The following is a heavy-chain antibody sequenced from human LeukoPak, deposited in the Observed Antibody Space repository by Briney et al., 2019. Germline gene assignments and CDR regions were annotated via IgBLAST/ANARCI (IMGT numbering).Heavy chain of an antibody. CDR3: ARVDRVYCGGDCLDY. V-gene: IGHV3-53*01. CDR1: GFTVSSNY. J-gene: IGHJ4*02. Sequence: QAGGSLRLSCAASGFTVSSNYMSWVRQAPGKGLEWVSVIYSGGSTYYADSVKGRFTISRDNSKNTLYLQMNSLRAEDTAVYYCARVDRVYCGGDCLDYWGQGTLVTVSS. CDR2: IYSGGST. D-gene: IGHD2-21*02.